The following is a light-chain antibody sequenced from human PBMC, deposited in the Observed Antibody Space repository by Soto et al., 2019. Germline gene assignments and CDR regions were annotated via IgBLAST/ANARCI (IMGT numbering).Light chain of an antibody. Sequence: DIQMTQSPSTLSASVGDRVIITCRASQSISSWLAWYQQKPGKAPNLLIYKASTLKSGVPSRFSGRESGTEFTLTISSLQPDDVATYYCQQYDNDSWTFGQGTKVEIK. J-gene: IGKJ1*01. V-gene: IGKV1-5*03. CDR1: QSISSW. CDR3: QQYDNDSWT. CDR2: KAS.